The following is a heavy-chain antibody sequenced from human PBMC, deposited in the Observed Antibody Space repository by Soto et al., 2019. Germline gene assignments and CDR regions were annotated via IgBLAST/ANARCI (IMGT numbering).Heavy chain of an antibody. D-gene: IGHD4-17*01. CDR1: GFTFSSYG. J-gene: IGHJ6*02. CDR2: ISYDGSNK. V-gene: IGHV3-30*18. CDR3: AKAEDGDGDYALDYYGMDV. Sequence: GGSLRLSCAASGFTFSSYGMHWVRQAPGKGPEWVAVISYDGSNKYYADSVKGRFTISRDNSKNTLYLQMNSLRAEDTAVYYCAKAEDGDGDYALDYYGMDVWGQGTTVTVSS.